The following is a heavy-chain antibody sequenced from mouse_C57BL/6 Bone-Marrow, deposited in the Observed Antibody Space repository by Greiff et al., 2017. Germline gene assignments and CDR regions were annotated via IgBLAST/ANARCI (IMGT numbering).Heavy chain of an antibody. CDR3: TSARMYDGTNY. CDR2: IDPEDGET. CDR1: GFNIKDYY. D-gene: IGHD1-1*01. J-gene: IGHJ2*01. V-gene: IGHV14-2*01. Sequence: EVQLQQSGAELVKPGASVKLSCTASGFNIKDYYIHWVKQRTEQGLEWIGRIDPEDGETKYAPKFQDKATITADTSSNTAYLQLSSLTSEDAAVYYCTSARMYDGTNYWGQGTTLTVSS.